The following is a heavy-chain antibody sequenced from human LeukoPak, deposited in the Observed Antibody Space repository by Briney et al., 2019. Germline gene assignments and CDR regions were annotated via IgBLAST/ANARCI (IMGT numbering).Heavy chain of an antibody. CDR3: AKLDVYDILTGYYKGIEY. Sequence: PGGSLRLSCSASGFPFRSYFMSWVRQAPGKGLEWVSAISGIGGSTFYADSVKGRFTISRDNSKNTLYLQMNSLRAEDTAVYYCAKLDVYDILTGYYKGIEYWGQGTLVTVSS. J-gene: IGHJ4*02. CDR1: GFPFRSYF. D-gene: IGHD3-9*01. CDR2: ISGIGGST. V-gene: IGHV3-23*01.